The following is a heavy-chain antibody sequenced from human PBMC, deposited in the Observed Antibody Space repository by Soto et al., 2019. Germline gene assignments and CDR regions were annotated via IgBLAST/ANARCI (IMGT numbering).Heavy chain of an antibody. J-gene: IGHJ4*02. CDR3: ARDYYGSGSYYGSDYWDY. CDR2: IIPILGIA. Sequence: QVQLVQSGAEVKKPGSSVKVSCKASGGTFSSYTISWVRQAPGQGLEWMGRIIPILGIANYAQKFQGRVTMTADKSTSTAYMELSSLRSEDTAVYYCARDYYGSGSYYGSDYWDYGGQGTLVTVSP. D-gene: IGHD3-10*01. V-gene: IGHV1-69*08. CDR1: GGTFSSYT.